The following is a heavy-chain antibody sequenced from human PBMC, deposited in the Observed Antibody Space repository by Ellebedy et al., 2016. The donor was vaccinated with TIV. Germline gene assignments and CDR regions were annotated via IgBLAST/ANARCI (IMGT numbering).Heavy chain of an antibody. CDR3: PRLGYQKESTGVDY. J-gene: IGHJ4*02. CDR1: GYSFTSYW. CDR2: IDPSDSYT. V-gene: IGHV5-10-1*01. D-gene: IGHD2-2*01. Sequence: GESLKISCKGSGYSFTSYWISWVRQIPGKGLEWMWRIDPSDSYTNYSPSFQGHVTISADKSISTAYLQWRSLKSSDTTMYSWPRLGYQKESTGVDYWGQGTLVTVSS.